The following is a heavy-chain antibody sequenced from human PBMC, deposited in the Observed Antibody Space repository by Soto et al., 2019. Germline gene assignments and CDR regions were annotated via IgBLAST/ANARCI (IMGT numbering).Heavy chain of an antibody. Sequence: EVQLLESGGGLVQPGGSLRLSCAASGFTFSSDAMSWVRQAPGKGLEWVSAISGSGGSTYYADSVKGRFTISRDNSKNTLYLQMNSLRAEDTAVYYSANLVGKIRSSYYYMDVWGKGTTVTVSS. V-gene: IGHV3-23*01. CDR3: ANLVGKIRSSYYYMDV. J-gene: IGHJ6*03. D-gene: IGHD2-8*02. CDR2: ISGSGGST. CDR1: GFTFSSDA.